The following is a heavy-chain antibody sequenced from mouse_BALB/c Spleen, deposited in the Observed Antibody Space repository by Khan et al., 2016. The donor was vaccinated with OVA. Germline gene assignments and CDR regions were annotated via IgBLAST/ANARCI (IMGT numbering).Heavy chain of an antibody. J-gene: IGHJ3*01. CDR1: GYTFSSYW. V-gene: IGHV1-9*01. Sequence: QVRLQQSGAELMKPGASVKISCKATGYTFSSYWIEWVKQRPGHGLEWIGEILPGSNSTNYNERLKGKATITADTSSNKSYMQLSCLTSEDSAIYYCTKGYYYGSASWFGYWGQGTLVTVSA. CDR3: TKGYYYGSASWFGY. D-gene: IGHD1-1*01. CDR2: ILPGSNST.